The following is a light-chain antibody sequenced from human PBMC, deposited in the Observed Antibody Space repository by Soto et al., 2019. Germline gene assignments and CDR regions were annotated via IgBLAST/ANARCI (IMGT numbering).Light chain of an antibody. CDR2: DAS. J-gene: IGKJ5*01. CDR3: QQRSNWXIT. Sequence: EIVLTQSPATLSLSPGERATLSCRASQSVSSYLAWYQQKPGQAPRLLIYDASNRATGIPARFSGSGSGTDFTLTISSLGPEDFAVYYCQQRSNWXITFGKGTRV. V-gene: IGKV3-11*01. CDR1: QSVSSY.